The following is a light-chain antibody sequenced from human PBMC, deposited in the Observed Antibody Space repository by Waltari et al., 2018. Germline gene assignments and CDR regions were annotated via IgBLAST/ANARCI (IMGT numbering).Light chain of an antibody. CDR3: CSYGGSYSSGYV. CDR2: VLS. Sequence: QHRPGKAPNCRLYVLSKRPSWVPARCSGSKSGTTSSLTISGLQTEYEADYYCCSYGGSYSSGYVFGSGTKVTVL. V-gene: IGLV2-11*01. J-gene: IGLJ1*01.